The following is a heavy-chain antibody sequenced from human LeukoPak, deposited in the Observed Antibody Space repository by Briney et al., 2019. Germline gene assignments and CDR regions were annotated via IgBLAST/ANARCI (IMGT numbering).Heavy chain of an antibody. Sequence: XGXXWFSYISSSGSNIYYADSVKGRFTISRDNAKSSLYLQMNSLRAEDTAVYYCARDAYSGYDFDYWGQGTLVTVSS. J-gene: IGHJ4*02. D-gene: IGHD5-12*01. V-gene: IGHV3-48*03. CDR2: ISSSGSNI. CDR3: ARDAYSGYDFDY.